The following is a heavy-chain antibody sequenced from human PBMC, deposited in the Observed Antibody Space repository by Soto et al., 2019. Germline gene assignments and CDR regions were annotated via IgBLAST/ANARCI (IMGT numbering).Heavy chain of an antibody. CDR2: VKSGTSGGTV. V-gene: IGHV3-15*01. CDR3: VADVAEVGGGEFDY. Sequence: DVQLVESGGGLVEPGGSLRVSCTASGFSFYVAWMTWVRQAPGKGLEWLGRVKSGTSGGTVDYAAPVKGRFAISRDDSXKTVPLEMSSLKMGDTAVYYGVADVAEVGGGEFDYWGQGALVTVSS. D-gene: IGHD3-16*01. CDR1: GFSFYVAW. J-gene: IGHJ4*02.